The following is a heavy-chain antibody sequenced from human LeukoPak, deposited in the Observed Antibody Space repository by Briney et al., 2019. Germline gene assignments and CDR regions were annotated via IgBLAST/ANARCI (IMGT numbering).Heavy chain of an antibody. D-gene: IGHD2-15*01. CDR1: GYSISSGYY. CDR3: AREVCSGGSCYGCDP. Sequence: KPSETLSLTCTVSGYSISSGYYWDWIRQPPGKGLEWIGSIYHSGSTYYNPSLKSRVTISVDTSKNQFSLKLSSVTAADTAVYHCAREVCSGGSCYGCDPWGQGTLVTVSS. J-gene: IGHJ5*02. V-gene: IGHV4-38-2*02. CDR2: IYHSGST.